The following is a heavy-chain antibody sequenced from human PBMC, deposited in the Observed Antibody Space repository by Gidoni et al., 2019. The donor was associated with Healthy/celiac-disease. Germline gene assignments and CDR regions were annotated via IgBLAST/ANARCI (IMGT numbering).Heavy chain of an antibody. CDR1: GFTFSSYS. Sequence: EVQLVESGGGLVQPGGSLRLSCAASGFTFSSYSMNWVRQAPGKGLEWVSYISSSSSTIYYADSVKGRFTISRDNAKNSLYLQMNSLRAEDTAVYYCARDRRSGSYLPFDYWGQGTLVTVSS. D-gene: IGHD1-26*01. CDR2: ISSSSSTI. V-gene: IGHV3-48*01. J-gene: IGHJ4*02. CDR3: ARDRRSGSYLPFDY.